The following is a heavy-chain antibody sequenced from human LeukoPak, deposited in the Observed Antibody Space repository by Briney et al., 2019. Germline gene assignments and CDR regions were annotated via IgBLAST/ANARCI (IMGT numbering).Heavy chain of an antibody. CDR3: ARAAGWPPGYYYYYYMDV. V-gene: IGHV3-53*01. CDR1: GFTVSSNY. Sequence: GGSLRLSCAASGFTVSSNYMSWVRQAPGKGLEWVSVIYSGGSTYYADSVKGRFTISRDNSKNTLYLQMNSLRAEDTAVYYCARAAGWPPGYYYYYYMDVWGKGTTVTISS. D-gene: IGHD2-15*01. CDR2: IYSGGST. J-gene: IGHJ6*03.